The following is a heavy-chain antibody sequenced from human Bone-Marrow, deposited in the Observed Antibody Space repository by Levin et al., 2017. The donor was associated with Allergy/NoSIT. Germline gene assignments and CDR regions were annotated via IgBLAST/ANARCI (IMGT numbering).Heavy chain of an antibody. V-gene: IGHV4-59*01. Sequence: RTSETLSLTCTVSGDSMIDSYWSWIRQPPGKGLEWIGSIYYSGSTVYNPSLKSRVTISVDTSKNQFSLTLSSVTAADTAVYYCAREWGDCSSAGCRRKGGYYYYGMDVWGQGTTVTVSS. CDR3: AREWGDCSSAGCRRKGGYYYYGMDV. CDR2: IYYSGST. J-gene: IGHJ6*02. D-gene: IGHD2-2*01. CDR1: GDSMIDSY.